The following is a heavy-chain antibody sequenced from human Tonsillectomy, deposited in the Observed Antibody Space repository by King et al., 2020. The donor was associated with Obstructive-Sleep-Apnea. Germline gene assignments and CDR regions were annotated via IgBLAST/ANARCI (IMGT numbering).Heavy chain of an antibody. V-gene: IGHV1-2*02. CDR1: GYTFTGYY. J-gene: IGHJ4*02. CDR2: IYPNSGGT. Sequence: VQLVESGAEVKKPGASLKVSCKASGYTFTGYYLHWVRQAPGQGLEWMGWIYPNSGGTKYAQKFQGRVTMTRDTAISTAYMELSRLGSDDTAVYYCARRDAGGLYYFDYWGQGTLVTVSS. D-gene: IGHD2-15*01. CDR3: ARRDAGGLYYFDY.